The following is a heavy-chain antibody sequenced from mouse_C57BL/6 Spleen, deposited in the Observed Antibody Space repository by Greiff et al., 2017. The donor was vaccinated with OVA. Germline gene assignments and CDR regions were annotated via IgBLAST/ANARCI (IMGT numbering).Heavy chain of an antibody. CDR3: ASYDYDRYFDV. D-gene: IGHD2-4*01. V-gene: IGHV1-53*01. CDR1: GYTFTSYW. CDR2: INPSNGGT. Sequence: QVQLQQPGTELVKPGASVKLSCKASGYTFTSYWMHWVKQRPGQGLEWIGNINPSNGGTNYNEKSKSKATLTVDKSSSTAYMQLSRLTSEDSAVYYSASYDYDRYFDVWGTGTTVTVSS. J-gene: IGHJ1*03.